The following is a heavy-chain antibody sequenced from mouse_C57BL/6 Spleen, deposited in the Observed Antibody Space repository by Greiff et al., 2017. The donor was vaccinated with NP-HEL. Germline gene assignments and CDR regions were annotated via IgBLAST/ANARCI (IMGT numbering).Heavy chain of an antibody. CDR3: ARDSSGYDWFAY. D-gene: IGHD3-2*02. J-gene: IGHJ3*01. V-gene: IGHV3-6*01. CDR1: GYSITSGYY. CDR2: ISYDGSN. Sequence: EVQLQESGPGLVKPSQSLSLTCSVTGYSITSGYYWNWIRQFPGNQLEWMGYISYDGSNNYNPSLKNRISITRDTSKNQFFLKLNSVTTEDTATYYCARDSSGYDWFAYWGQGTLVTVSA.